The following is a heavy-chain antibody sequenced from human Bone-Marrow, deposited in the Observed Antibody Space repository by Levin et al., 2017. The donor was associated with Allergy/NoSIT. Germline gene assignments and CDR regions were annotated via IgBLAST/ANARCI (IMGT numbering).Heavy chain of an antibody. D-gene: IGHD1-26*01. V-gene: IGHV4-59*01. CDR3: VRDGRVGGTPDHFDW. CDR2: IDNSGST. J-gene: IGHJ4*02. CDR1: GGSISSYY. Sequence: SQTLSLTCTVSGGSISSYYWNWIRQPPGKGLEWIGYIDNSGSTKYNPSLNSRVTMSVDTSKNQFSLKLSSVTAADTALYYCVRDGRVGGTPDHFDWWGRGTLVTVSS.